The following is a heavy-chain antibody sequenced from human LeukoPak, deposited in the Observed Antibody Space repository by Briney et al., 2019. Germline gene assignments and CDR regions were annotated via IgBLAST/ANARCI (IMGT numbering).Heavy chain of an antibody. CDR3: TTDWVERNRIDY. V-gene: IGHV3-15*07. D-gene: IGHD1-1*01. J-gene: IGHJ4*02. Sequence: GGSLRLSCAASGFTFSNAWMNWVRQAPGKGLEWVGRIKSKTDGGTTDYVAPVKGRFTISRDDSKNTLYLQMNSLKTEDTAVYYRTTDWVERNRIDYWGQGTLVTVSS. CDR1: GFTFSNAW. CDR2: IKSKTDGGTT.